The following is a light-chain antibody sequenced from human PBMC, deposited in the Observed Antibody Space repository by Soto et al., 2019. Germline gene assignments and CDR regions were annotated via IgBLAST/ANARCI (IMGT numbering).Light chain of an antibody. CDR3: QQRTNWLWT. CDR2: DAS. CDR1: QSVGSL. V-gene: IGKV3-11*01. J-gene: IGKJ1*01. Sequence: EIVMTQSPATLSVSPGERAILSCRASQSVGSLLAWYQHNPGQAPRLLIFDASYRAAGIPARFRGSGSGTDFTLTIDSLEPEDFAVYYCQQRTNWLWTFGPGTKVDI.